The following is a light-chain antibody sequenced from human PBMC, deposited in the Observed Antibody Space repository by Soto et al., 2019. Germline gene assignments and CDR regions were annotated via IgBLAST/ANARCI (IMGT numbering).Light chain of an antibody. CDR3: QQYGASWT. Sequence: NVLTQSPGTLSLSPGEGATLSCRASQSVPHDFLAWYQQKPGQAPRLLIYRAFSRPTGIPDRFRGSGSGTDFTLIINRVEPEDFAVYYCQQYGASWTFGQGTKVEIK. J-gene: IGKJ1*01. CDR2: RAF. V-gene: IGKV3-20*01. CDR1: QSVPHDF.